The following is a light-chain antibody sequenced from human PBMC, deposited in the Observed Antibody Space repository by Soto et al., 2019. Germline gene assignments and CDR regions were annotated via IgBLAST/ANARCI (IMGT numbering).Light chain of an antibody. V-gene: IGLV2-8*01. CDR1: SSDIGAFNS. CDR2: DIT. CDR3: SSHAGSNSLMV. Sequence: QSVLTQPPSASGSPGQSVTISCTGTSSDIGAFNSISWYQQFPGKAPKLIIFDITHRPSGVPDRFSGSKSANTASLTVSGLQDEDEADYHCSSHAGSNSLMVFGGGTKVTVL. J-gene: IGLJ2*01.